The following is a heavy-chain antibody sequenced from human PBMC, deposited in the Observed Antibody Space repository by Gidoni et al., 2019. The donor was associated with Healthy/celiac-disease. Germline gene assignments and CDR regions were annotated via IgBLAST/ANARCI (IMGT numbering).Heavy chain of an antibody. CDR3: ASLRFGSSGYLVGYYYGMDV. D-gene: IGHD3-22*01. CDR1: GCTFSGYS. J-gene: IGHJ6*02. V-gene: IGHV3-21*01. Sequence: EVQLVESGGGLVKPGGSLRLSCAASGCTFSGYSMNWVRQAPGKGLEWVSSIISSSSYIYYADSVKGRFTISRDNAKNSLYLQMNSLRAEDTAVYYCASLRFGSSGYLVGYYYGMDVWGQGTTVTVSS. CDR2: IISSSSYI.